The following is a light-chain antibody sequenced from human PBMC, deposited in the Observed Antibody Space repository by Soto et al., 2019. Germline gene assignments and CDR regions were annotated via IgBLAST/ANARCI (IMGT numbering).Light chain of an antibody. J-gene: IGKJ2*01. CDR2: GAL. V-gene: IGKV3-15*01. CDR1: QTVGSS. CDR3: QEYINWPVYT. Sequence: EIVMTQSPATLSVSPGEGATLSCRASQTVGSSLAWYQQKPGQAPRLLIYGALTRVTGVPARFSGSGSGTEFTLTISSLQSEDFAVYYCQEYINWPVYTFGQGTKLEIK.